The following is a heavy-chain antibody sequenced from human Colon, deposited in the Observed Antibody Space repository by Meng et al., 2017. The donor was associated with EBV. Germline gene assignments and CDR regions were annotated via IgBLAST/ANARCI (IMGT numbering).Heavy chain of an antibody. V-gene: IGHV4-30-4*08. Sequence: GPGIGDPEQTSSLTCTVYGGSINSGDYYWSWLRHPTGKGLDWSGYIYYTGSTYYSPYLKGRVTISMDTSKNQFSLRLSSVTAADTAVYYCGRNYYFDYWGQGTLVTVSS. CDR2: IYYTGST. J-gene: IGHJ4*02. CDR1: GGSINSGDYY. CDR3: GRNYYFDY.